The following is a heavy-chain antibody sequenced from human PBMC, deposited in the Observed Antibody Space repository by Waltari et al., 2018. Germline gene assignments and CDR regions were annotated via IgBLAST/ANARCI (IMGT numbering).Heavy chain of an antibody. CDR1: GYTFTDYY. CDR2: VDPEDGET. Sequence: EVQLVQSGAEVKKPGATVKISCKVSGYTFTDYYMHWVQQAPGKGLEWMGLVDPEDGETIYAQKFQGRVTITADKSTSTAYMELSSLRSEDTAVYYCAGHIPRYSSSWYYFDYWGQGTLVTVSS. CDR3: AGHIPRYSSSWYYFDY. J-gene: IGHJ4*02. D-gene: IGHD6-13*01. V-gene: IGHV1-69-2*01.